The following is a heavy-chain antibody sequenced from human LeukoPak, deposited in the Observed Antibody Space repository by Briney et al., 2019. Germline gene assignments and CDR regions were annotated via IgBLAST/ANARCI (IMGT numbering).Heavy chain of an antibody. V-gene: IGHV3-30-3*01. Sequence: PGGSLRLSCAASGFTFSSYAMHWVRQAPGKGLEWVAVISYDGSNKYYADSVKGRFTISRDNSKNTLYLQMNSLRAEDTAVYYCARNRDPIVVVPAAPDYWDQGTLVTVSS. D-gene: IGHD2-2*01. CDR2: ISYDGSNK. CDR3: ARNRDPIVVVPAAPDY. J-gene: IGHJ4*02. CDR1: GFTFSSYA.